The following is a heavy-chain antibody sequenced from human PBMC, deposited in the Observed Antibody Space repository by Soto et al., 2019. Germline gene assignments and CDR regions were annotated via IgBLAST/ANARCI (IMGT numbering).Heavy chain of an antibody. Sequence: GGSLRLSCAASGFTFSSYAMHWVRQAPGKGLEWVAVISYDGSNKYYADSVKGRFTIYRDNSKNTLYLQMNSLRAEDTAVYYCARDSGVMAYYYYGMDVWGQGTTVTVSS. CDR3: ARDSGVMAYYYYGMDV. CDR2: ISYDGSNK. V-gene: IGHV3-30-3*01. D-gene: IGHD3-16*01. J-gene: IGHJ6*02. CDR1: GFTFSSYA.